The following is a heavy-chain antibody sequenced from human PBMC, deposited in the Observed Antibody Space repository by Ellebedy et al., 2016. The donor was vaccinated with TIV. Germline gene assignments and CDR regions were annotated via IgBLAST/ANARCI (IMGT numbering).Heavy chain of an antibody. CDR1: GFTFSNYS. V-gene: IGHV3-21*01. Sequence: GESLKISCAASGFTFSNYSMNWVRQAPGKGLEWVSSITGCSSYMFYADSVKGRFTLTRDNAKNALYLQLNSLRAEDTAVYSCSRGIAAVMYWGQGTLITVSS. J-gene: IGHJ4*02. CDR2: ITGCSSYM. CDR3: SRGIAAVMY. D-gene: IGHD6-13*01.